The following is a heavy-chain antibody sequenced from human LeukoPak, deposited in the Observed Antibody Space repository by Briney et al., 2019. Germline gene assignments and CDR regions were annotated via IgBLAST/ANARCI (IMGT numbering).Heavy chain of an antibody. V-gene: IGHV3-74*01. CDR2: INSDGSTT. D-gene: IGHD4-23*01. Sequence: GGSLRLSCAASEFTFSNYWMHSVRQAPGKGLVWVSRINSDGSTTNYADSVKGRFTISRDNAKNTMYLQMNSLRAEDTAVYYCARDPYGSNSKWGQGTLVTVSS. J-gene: IGHJ4*02. CDR1: EFTFSNYW. CDR3: ARDPYGSNSK.